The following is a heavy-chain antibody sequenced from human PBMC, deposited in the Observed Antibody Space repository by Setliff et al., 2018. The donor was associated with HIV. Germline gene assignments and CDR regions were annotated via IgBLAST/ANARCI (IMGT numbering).Heavy chain of an antibody. D-gene: IGHD3-22*01. J-gene: IGHJ4*02. CDR2: ISSVSGSTI. Sequence: GGSLRLSCEAFSSYAMHWVRQAPGKGLEWVSYISSVSGSTIYYADSVKGRFTISRDNAKNSMFLQMNSLRAEDTAVYYCARTNNNYYYDTSDYFAGYYFDSWGQGTLVTVSS. V-gene: IGHV3-48*01. CDR3: ARTNNNYYYDTSDYFAGYYFDS. CDR1: SSYA.